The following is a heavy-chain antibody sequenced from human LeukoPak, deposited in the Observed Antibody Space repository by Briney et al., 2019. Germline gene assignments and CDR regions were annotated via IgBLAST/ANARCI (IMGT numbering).Heavy chain of an antibody. J-gene: IGHJ5*02. CDR3: ARRVGYCSSTSCYVYNWFDP. V-gene: IGHV4-39*07. Sequence: SETLSLTCTVSGGSISSSSYYWGWIRQPPGKGLEWIGSIYYSGSTYYNPSLKSRVTISVDTSKNQFSLKLSSVTAADTAVYYCARRVGYCSSTSCYVYNWFDPWGQGTLVTVSS. CDR1: GGSISSSSYY. CDR2: IYYSGST. D-gene: IGHD2-2*01.